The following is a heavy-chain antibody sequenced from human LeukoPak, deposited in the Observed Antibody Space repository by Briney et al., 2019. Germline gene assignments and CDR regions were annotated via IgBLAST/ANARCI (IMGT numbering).Heavy chain of an antibody. V-gene: IGHV3-53*01. CDR3: ARESMTTVTTGYFHD. CDR2: IYSGGST. Sequence: GSLRLSCAASGFTFSSYAVSWVRQAPGKGLEWVSVIYSGGSTFYADSVKGRFTISRDNSKNTLYLQMNSLRAEDTAVYYCARESMTTVTTGYFHDWGQGTLVTVSS. D-gene: IGHD4-17*01. CDR1: GFTFSSYA. J-gene: IGHJ4*02.